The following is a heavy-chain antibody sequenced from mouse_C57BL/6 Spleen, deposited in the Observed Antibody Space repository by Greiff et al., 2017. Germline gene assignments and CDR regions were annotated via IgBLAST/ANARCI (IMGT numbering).Heavy chain of an antibody. CDR1: GYTFTGYW. CDR3: ARRDTTVY. CDR2: ILPGSGST. V-gene: IGHV1-9*01. J-gene: IGHJ3*01. D-gene: IGHD1-1*01. Sequence: QVQLQQSGAELMKPGASVKLSCKATGYTFTGYWIEWVKQRPGHGLEWIGEILPGSGSTNYNEQFKGKATFTADTSSNTAYMQLSSLTTEDSAIYYCARRDTTVYWGQGTLVTVSA.